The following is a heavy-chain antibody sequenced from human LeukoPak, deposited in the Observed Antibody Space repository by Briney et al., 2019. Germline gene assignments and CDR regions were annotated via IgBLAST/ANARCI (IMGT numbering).Heavy chain of an antibody. D-gene: IGHD4-11*01. CDR2: ISYDGSNR. V-gene: IGHV3-30*18. Sequence: GGSLRLSCAASGFTFSSYGMHWVRQAPGKGLEWVAVISYDGSNRDYADSVKGRFTISRDNSKNTLYLQMNSLRVEDTAVYYCANDYSNYYSYAMDVWGQGTTVTVSS. CDR1: GFTFSSYG. J-gene: IGHJ6*02. CDR3: ANDYSNYYSYAMDV.